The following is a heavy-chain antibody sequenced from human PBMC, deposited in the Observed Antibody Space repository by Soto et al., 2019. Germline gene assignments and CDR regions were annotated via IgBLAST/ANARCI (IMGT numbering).Heavy chain of an antibody. Sequence: QGQLQESGPGLVKPSQTLSLTCTVSGGFFSRGGYHWHWIRQHPGKGLVWIGYIFYSGNAYYNPSVQSRVSISVDPSRIQVSLKLTSVTAGDTAISYCASGYVEYRLEGLWGRGTLVTVCS. V-gene: IGHV4-31*03. D-gene: IGHD5-12*01. CDR2: IFYSGNA. CDR1: GGFFSRGGYH. CDR3: ASGYVEYRLEGL. J-gene: IGHJ2*01.